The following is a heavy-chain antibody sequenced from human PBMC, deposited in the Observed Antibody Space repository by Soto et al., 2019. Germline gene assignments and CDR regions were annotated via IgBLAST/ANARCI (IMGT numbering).Heavy chain of an antibody. CDR3: NRGSEYDFWSGYL. D-gene: IGHD3-3*01. CDR1: GGTSTRYA. CDR2: IVPMFGTS. Sequence: QERQVQSGAEVRKPGSSVKVSCKVTGGTSTRYAINWVRQAPGQGLEWMGGIVPMFGTSKYAQKFQGRVTITADTSTIIAYMELRSLRSEDTAVYYCNRGSEYDFWSGYLWGQGTLVSVSS. J-gene: IGHJ4*02. V-gene: IGHV1-69*06.